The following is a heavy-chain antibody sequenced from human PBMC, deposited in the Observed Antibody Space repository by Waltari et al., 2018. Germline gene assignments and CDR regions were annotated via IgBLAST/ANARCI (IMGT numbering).Heavy chain of an antibody. CDR1: GYSISTVGSF. V-gene: IGHV4-38-2*02. Sequence: QVQLQESGPGLLRPSETLSLTCAVSGYSISTVGSFWGWIRQPPGKGLEWLGSTDPSGNTFYNPALKSPVTISVDTSKNHFSLTLKSVTAAETAGYFCARDLGHKVDVWGQGTTVTVSS. D-gene: IGHD3-16*01. J-gene: IGHJ6*02. CDR3: ARDLGHKVDV. CDR2: TDPSGNT.